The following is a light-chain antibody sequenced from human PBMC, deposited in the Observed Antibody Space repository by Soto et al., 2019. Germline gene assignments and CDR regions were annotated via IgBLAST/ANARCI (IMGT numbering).Light chain of an antibody. CDR1: QSVTRY. J-gene: IGKJ4*01. V-gene: IGKV3-11*01. CDR2: DAS. CDR3: QQRSNWPLT. Sequence: EIVLTQSPATLSVSPGERATLSFRASQSVTRYLAWYQQKPGQAPRLLIYDASNRATGIPARFSGSGSGTDFTLTISSLEPEDFAVYYCQQRSNWPLTFGGGTKVEIK.